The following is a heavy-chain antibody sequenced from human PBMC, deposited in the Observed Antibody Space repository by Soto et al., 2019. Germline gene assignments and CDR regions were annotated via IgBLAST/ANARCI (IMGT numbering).Heavy chain of an antibody. D-gene: IGHD3-3*01. J-gene: IGHJ4*02. CDR2: INPNSGGT. CDR1: GYTFTGYY. CDR3: ARQYYDFWSGYSSPYYFDS. Sequence: QVQLVQSGAEVKKPGASVKVSCKASGYTFTGYYMHWVRQAPGQGLEWMGWINPNSGGTNYAQKLQGWVTMTRDTSISTAYMELRRLRSDDTAVYYCARQYYDFWSGYSSPYYFDSWGQGTLVTVSS. V-gene: IGHV1-2*04.